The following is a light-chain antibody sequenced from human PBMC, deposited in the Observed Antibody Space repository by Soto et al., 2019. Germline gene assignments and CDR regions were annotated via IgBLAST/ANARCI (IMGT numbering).Light chain of an antibody. V-gene: IGLV2-14*01. CDR3: SSYTSSSTPDV. Sequence: QSALTQPASVSGSPGQSITISCTGTSSDVGGYNYVSWYQQHPGKAPKLMIYEVSNRPSGVSNRFSGSKSGNTASLTISGLQAEDEADYYCSSYTSSSTPDVFGTGTTLTV. CDR1: SSDVGGYNY. CDR2: EVS. J-gene: IGLJ1*01.